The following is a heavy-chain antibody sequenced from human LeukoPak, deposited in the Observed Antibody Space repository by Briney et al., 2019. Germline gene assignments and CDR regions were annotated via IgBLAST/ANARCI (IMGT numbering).Heavy chain of an antibody. D-gene: IGHD3-3*01. V-gene: IGHV3-30-3*01. Sequence: GGSLRLSCAASGFTFSSYAMHWVRQAPGKGLEWVAVISYDGSNKYYADSVKGRFTISRDNSKNTLYLQMNSLRAEDTAVYYCAKGYYDFWSGYLGHYGMDVWGQGTTVTVSS. CDR1: GFTFSSYA. J-gene: IGHJ6*02. CDR2: ISYDGSNK. CDR3: AKGYYDFWSGYLGHYGMDV.